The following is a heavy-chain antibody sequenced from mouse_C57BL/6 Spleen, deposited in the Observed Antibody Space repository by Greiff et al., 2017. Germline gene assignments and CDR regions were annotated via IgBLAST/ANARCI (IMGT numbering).Heavy chain of an antibody. Sequence: QVQLQQSGAELARPGASVKMSCKASGYTFTSYTMHWVQQRPGQGLEWIGYINPSSGSTKYNQKFKDKATLTADKSSSTAYMQLSSLTSEDSAVYYCARDGGLDYWGQGTTLTVSS. CDR3: ARDGGLDY. CDR2: INPSSGST. J-gene: IGHJ2*01. CDR1: GYTFTSYT. D-gene: IGHD2-3*01. V-gene: IGHV1-4*01.